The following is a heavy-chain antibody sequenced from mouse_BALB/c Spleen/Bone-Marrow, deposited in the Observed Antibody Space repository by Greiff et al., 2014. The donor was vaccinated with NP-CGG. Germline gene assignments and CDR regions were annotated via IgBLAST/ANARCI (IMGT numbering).Heavy chain of an antibody. CDR2: IDPSDSET. D-gene: IGHD2-3*01. CDR1: GYTFTSYW. J-gene: IGHJ1*01. CDR3: ARSHGYYPYWYFDV. Sequence: VQLQQSGAELVKPGAPVKLSCKASGYTFTSYWMNWVKQRPGRGLEWIGRIDPSDSETHYNQKFKDKATLTVDKSSSTAYIQRSSLTSEDSAVYYWARSHGYYPYWYFDVWGAGTTVTVSS. V-gene: IGHV1-69*02.